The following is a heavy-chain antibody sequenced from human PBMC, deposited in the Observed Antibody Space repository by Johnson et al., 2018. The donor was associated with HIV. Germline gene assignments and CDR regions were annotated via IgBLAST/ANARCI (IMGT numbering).Heavy chain of an antibody. CDR1: GFTFSSYA. J-gene: IGHJ3*02. CDR2: IRSSGSTI. V-gene: IGHV3-48*04. Sequence: VQLVESGGGVVQPGRSLRLSCAASGFTFSSYAMSWVRHVPDKGLEWVSYIRSSGSTIYYADSVKGRFTISRDNAKNSLYLQMNSLRAEDTAVYYCAREMRWPSKAAFDIWGQGTMVTVSS. CDR3: AREMRWPSKAAFDI. D-gene: IGHD5-24*01.